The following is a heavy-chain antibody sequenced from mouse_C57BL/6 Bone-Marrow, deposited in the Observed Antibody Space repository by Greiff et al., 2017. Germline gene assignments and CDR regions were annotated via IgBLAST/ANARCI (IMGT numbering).Heavy chain of an antibody. CDR1: GFTFSSYG. D-gene: IGHD4-1*01. Sequence: EVNLVESGGDLVKPGGSLKLSCAASGFTFSSYGMSWVRQTPDKRLEWVATISSGGSYTYYPDSVKGRFTISRDNAKNTLYLQMSSLKSEDTAMYYCARLGPFPFAYWGQGTLVTVSA. V-gene: IGHV5-6*01. CDR2: ISSGGSYT. J-gene: IGHJ3*01. CDR3: ARLGPFPFAY.